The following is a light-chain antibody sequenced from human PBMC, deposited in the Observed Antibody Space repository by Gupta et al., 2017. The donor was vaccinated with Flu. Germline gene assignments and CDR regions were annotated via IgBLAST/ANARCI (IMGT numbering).Light chain of an antibody. J-gene: IGKJ1*01. V-gene: IGKV3-15*01. CDR3: QQHNRWPRT. Sequence: GGSVTLCCRTSHSIGSSVAWYQQTPGQARRLLISGASTRAGGIPDRFSGRWSGTDFTLTISLLQADDVANYHCQQHNRWPRTFGQGTRVEIK. CDR2: GAS. CDR1: HSIGSS.